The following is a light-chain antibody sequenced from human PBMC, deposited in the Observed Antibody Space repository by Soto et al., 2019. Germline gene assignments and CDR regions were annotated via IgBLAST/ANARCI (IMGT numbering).Light chain of an antibody. CDR1: QNINNY. Sequence: QMTQSPSCLSASVGDRLAITCQASQNINNYLNWYQQKPGRAPXXLIYDASNLEAGVPSRFRGSGSGTDFTFTIRRMKPEDIATYYCQQYENLPTFGQGTRLEIK. CDR2: DAS. CDR3: QQYENLPT. V-gene: IGKV1-33*01. J-gene: IGKJ5*01.